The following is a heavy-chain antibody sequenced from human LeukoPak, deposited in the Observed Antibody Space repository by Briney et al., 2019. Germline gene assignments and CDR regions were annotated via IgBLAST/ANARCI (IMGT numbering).Heavy chain of an antibody. CDR3: AKVGVRGCSSSTCFIY. Sequence: GGSLRLSCAASVFTLRNYALSWVRQAPGKGREWVSAIGGSGDTTYYADSVKGRFTMSRDNCENTLYLQMNSLRSDDTAVYYCAKVGVRGCSSSTCFIYWGQGTLVTVSS. J-gene: IGHJ4*02. CDR2: IGGSGDTT. V-gene: IGHV3-23*01. D-gene: IGHD2-2*01. CDR1: VFTLRNYA.